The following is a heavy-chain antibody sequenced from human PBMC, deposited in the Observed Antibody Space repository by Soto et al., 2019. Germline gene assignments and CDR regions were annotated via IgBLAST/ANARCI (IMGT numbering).Heavy chain of an antibody. CDR2: IIYSGNS. Sequence: QLQLQLSGPGLVKPSETLSLTCNVSGASISSYNYWGWFRQPPGKGLEWIGSIIYSGNSMYNPSLQNRLTLFVDTSKNQFSLKLSSVTAADTAVYYCVRHAQWIIRAYWGQGSLVTVSS. V-gene: IGHV4-39*01. D-gene: IGHD5-12*01. J-gene: IGHJ4*02. CDR3: VRHAQWIIRAY. CDR1: GASISSYNY.